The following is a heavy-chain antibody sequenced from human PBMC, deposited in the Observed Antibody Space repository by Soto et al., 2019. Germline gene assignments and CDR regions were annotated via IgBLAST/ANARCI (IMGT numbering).Heavy chain of an antibody. CDR2: INPSGGST. V-gene: IGHV1-46*01. J-gene: IGHJ6*02. D-gene: IGHD1-1*01. CDR3: ARDTNRNMDV. CDR1: GYTFTSYY. Sequence: ASVKVSCKASGYTFTSYYMHWVRQAPGQGLEWMGIINPSGGSTSYAQKFQGRVTMTRDTSTSTVYMELNSLRAEDTAVYYCARDTNRNMDVWGQGTTVTVSS.